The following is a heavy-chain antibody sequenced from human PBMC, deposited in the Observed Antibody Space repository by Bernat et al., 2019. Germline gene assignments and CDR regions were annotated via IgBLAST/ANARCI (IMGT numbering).Heavy chain of an antibody. CDR3: ATRPRQPES. V-gene: IGHV3-7*01. J-gene: IGHJ4*02. CDR2: IKQDGSEK. CDR1: GFPFSPYW. Sequence: EVQLVESGGGLVQPGGSLRLSCTASGFPFSPYWMTWVRRAPGRGLEWVASIKQDGSEKYYLDSVKGRFTISRDNTKNSLYLEMNSLRGEDTAVYYCATRPRQPESWGQGTLVTVSS. D-gene: IGHD6-13*01.